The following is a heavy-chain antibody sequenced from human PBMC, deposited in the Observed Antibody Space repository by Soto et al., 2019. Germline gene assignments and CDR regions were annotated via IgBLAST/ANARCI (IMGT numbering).Heavy chain of an antibody. Sequence: AGGSLRLSCATSGFTFDDYGMSWVRQLPEKGLEWVAHINWNGATTNYVDSVKGRFTISRDNAKNSLYLQMNSLRAEDTAVYYCAREGPYYGSGSRLANWFDPWGQGTLVTVSS. J-gene: IGHJ5*02. D-gene: IGHD3-10*01. V-gene: IGHV3-20*04. CDR2: INWNGATT. CDR3: AREGPYYGSGSRLANWFDP. CDR1: GFTFDDYG.